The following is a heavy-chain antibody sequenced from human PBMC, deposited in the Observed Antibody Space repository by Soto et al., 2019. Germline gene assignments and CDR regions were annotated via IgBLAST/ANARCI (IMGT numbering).Heavy chain of an antibody. CDR1: GFTVSSNY. D-gene: IGHD3-10*01. V-gene: IGHV3-53*01. CDR2: IYSGGST. Sequence: PGGSLRLSCAASGFTVSSNYMSWVRQAPGKGLEWVSVIYSGGSTYYADSVKGRFTISRDNSKNTLYLQMNSLRAEDTAVYYCARDRRGGSGSYYSYYYYGMDVWGQGTTVAVSS. CDR3: ARDRRGGSGSYYSYYYYGMDV. J-gene: IGHJ6*02.